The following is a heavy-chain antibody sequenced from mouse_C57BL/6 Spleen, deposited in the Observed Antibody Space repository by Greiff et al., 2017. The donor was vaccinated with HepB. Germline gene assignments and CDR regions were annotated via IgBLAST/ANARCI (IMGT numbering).Heavy chain of an antibody. J-gene: IGHJ3*01. CDR2: INPNNGGT. V-gene: IGHV1-26*01. Sequence: EVKLQQSGPELVKPGASVKISCKASGYTFTDYYMNWVKQSHGKSLEWIGDINPNNGGTSYNQKFKGKATLTVDKSSSTAYMELRSLTSEDSAVYYCARSKMGGYSAWFAYWGQGTLVTVSA. CDR3: ARSKMGGYSAWFAY. D-gene: IGHD2-3*01. CDR1: GYTFTDYY.